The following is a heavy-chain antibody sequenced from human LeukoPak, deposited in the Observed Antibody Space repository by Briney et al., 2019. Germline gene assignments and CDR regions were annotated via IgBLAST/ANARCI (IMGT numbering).Heavy chain of an antibody. J-gene: IGHJ4*02. D-gene: IGHD5-18*01. V-gene: IGHV1-69*02. CDR2: IIPILGIA. CDR3: ARTNTAMVGIPHTYFDY. CDR1: GYTFTVYY. Sequence: SVRVSCKASGYTFTVYYMHWVRQAPGQGLEWMGRIIPILGIANYAQKFQGRVTITADKSTSTAYMELSSLRSEDPAVYYFARTNTAMVGIPHTYFDYWGQGTLVTVSS.